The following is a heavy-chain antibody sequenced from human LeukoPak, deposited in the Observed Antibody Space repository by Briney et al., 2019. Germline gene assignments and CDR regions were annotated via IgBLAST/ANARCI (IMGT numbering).Heavy chain of an antibody. D-gene: IGHD3-22*01. CDR3: ARAIEYYYDSSGYAYYFDY. J-gene: IGHJ4*02. CDR1: GASISGSGYY. Sequence: SETLSLTCAVSGASISGSGYYWGWIRQPPGKGLEWIGNIYHSGSTNYNPSLKSRVTISVDKSKNQFSLKLSSVTAADTAVYYCARAIEYYYDSSGYAYYFDYWGQGTLVTVSS. CDR2: IYHSGST. V-gene: IGHV4-39*07.